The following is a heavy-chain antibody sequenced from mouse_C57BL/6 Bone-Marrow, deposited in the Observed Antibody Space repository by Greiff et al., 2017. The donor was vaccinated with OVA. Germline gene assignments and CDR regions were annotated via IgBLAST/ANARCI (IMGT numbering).Heavy chain of an antibody. D-gene: IGHD3-3*01. CDR3: ARRGQDGTMDY. CDR2: IDPSDSYT. Sequence: QVQLQQPGAELVRPGTSVKLSCKASGYTFTSYWMHWVKQRPGQGLEWIGVIDPSDSYTNYNQKFKGKATLTVDTSSSTAYMQLSSLTSEDSAVYYCARRGQDGTMDYWGQGTSVTVSS. V-gene: IGHV1-59*01. CDR1: GYTFTSYW. J-gene: IGHJ4*01.